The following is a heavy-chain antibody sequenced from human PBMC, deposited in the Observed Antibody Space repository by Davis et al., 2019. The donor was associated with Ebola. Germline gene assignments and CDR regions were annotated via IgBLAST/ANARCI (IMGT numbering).Heavy chain of an antibody. CDR2: IYNDGTT. V-gene: IGHV3-53*01. CDR1: GLTVSNAY. CDR3: ARGMGRSWSFDN. J-gene: IGHJ4*02. Sequence: PGGSLRLSCAASGLTVSNAYLGWVRKAPGKGLDWVSVIYNDGTTYYGDSLKGRFTISRDISTNTMYLQMNHLRADDTAVYFCARGMGRSWSFDNWGQGTLVTVSS. D-gene: IGHD3-10*01.